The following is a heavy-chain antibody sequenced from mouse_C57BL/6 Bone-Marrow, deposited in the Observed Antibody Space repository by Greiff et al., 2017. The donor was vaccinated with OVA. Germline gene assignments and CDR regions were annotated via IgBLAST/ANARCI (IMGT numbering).Heavy chain of an antibody. Sequence: EVQLVESGGGLVKPGGSLKLSCAASGFTFSSYAMSWVRQTPEKRLEWVATISDGGSYTYYPDNVKGRFTISRDNAKNNLYLQMSHLKSEDTAMYYCARDGVSIYAMDYWGQGTSVTVSS. CDR3: ARDGVSIYAMDY. V-gene: IGHV5-4*01. CDR2: ISDGGSYT. CDR1: GFTFSSYA. J-gene: IGHJ4*01. D-gene: IGHD2-10*02.